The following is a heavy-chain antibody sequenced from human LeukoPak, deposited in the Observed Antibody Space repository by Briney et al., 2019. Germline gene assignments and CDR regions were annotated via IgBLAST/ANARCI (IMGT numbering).Heavy chain of an antibody. CDR3: AKDFRFDCSGGSCYPYYFDY. D-gene: IGHD2-15*01. J-gene: IGHJ4*02. V-gene: IGHV3-30*18. Sequence: PGGSLRLSCAASGFTFSSYGMHWVRQAPGKGLEWEAVISYDGSNKYYADSVKGRFTISRDNSKNTLYLQMNSLRAEDTAVYYCAKDFRFDCSGGSCYPYYFDYWGQGTLVTVSS. CDR1: GFTFSSYG. CDR2: ISYDGSNK.